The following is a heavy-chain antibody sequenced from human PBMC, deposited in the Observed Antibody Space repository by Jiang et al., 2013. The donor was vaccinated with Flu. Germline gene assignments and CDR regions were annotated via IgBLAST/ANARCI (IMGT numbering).Heavy chain of an antibody. CDR3: ARSSRYYDSSGYYYVLDY. V-gene: IGHV4-59*01. Sequence: SISSYYWSWIRQPAGKGLEWIGYIYYSGSTNYNPSLKSRVTISVDTSKNQFSLKLSSVTAADTAVYYCARSSRYYDSSGYYYVLDYWGQGTLVTVSS. CDR1: SISSYY. CDR2: IYYSGST. D-gene: IGHD3-22*01. J-gene: IGHJ4*02.